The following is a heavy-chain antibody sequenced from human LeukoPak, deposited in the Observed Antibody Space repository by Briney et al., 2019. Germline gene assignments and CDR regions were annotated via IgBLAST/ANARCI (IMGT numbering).Heavy chain of an antibody. J-gene: IGHJ4*02. D-gene: IGHD3-10*01. V-gene: IGHV4-38-2*02. CDR1: GYSISSGHY. Sequence: PSETLSLTCTVSGYSISSGHYWGWIRQPPGKGLEWIGSIYHSGSTYYNPSLKSRVTISVDTSKNQFSLKLSSVTAADTAVYYCARVRGYYGSGSSYYFDYWGQGTLVTVSS. CDR2: IYHSGST. CDR3: ARVRGYYGSGSSYYFDY.